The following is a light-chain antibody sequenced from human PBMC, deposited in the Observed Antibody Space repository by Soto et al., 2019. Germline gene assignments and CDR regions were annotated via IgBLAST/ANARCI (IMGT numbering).Light chain of an antibody. CDR3: QQYRLHST. J-gene: IGKJ3*01. V-gene: IGKV1-5*03. Sequence: DIQMTQSPSTLSAFVGDRVTIACRASQNISSWLAWYQQKPGKAPKILIYKASTLESGVPARVSGSGSGTGCSLSISRLQPDYFATYYCQQYRLHSTFGPGTKVDL. CDR2: KAS. CDR1: QNISSW.